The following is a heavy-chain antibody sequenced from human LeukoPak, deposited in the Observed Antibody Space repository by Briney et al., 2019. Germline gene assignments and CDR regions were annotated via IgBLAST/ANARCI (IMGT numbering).Heavy chain of an antibody. CDR2: ISPSRAST. D-gene: IGHD6-19*01. V-gene: IGHV3-23*01. CDR3: AKDTSTISVSGTCFDY. Sequence: GGSLRLSCAASGFTFSKFGMSWVRQAPGKGLEWVSAISPSRASTYYADSVKGRFTISRDNSKNTLYLQMNSLRAEDTAVYYCAKDTSTISVSGTCFDYWGQGTLVTVSS. CDR1: GFTFSKFG. J-gene: IGHJ4*02.